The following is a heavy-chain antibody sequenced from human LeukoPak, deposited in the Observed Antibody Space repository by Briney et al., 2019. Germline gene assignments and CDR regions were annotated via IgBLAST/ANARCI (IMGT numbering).Heavy chain of an antibody. CDR2: IIPIFGTA. CDR1: GGTFSSYA. CDR3: ARSPSVVAAAIDY. V-gene: IGHV1-69*13. Sequence: ASVKVPCKASGGTFSSYAISWVRQAPGQGLEWMGGIIPIFGTANYAQKFQGRVTITADESTSTAYMELSSLRSEDTAVYYCARSPSVVAAAIDYWGQGTLVTVSS. J-gene: IGHJ4*02. D-gene: IGHD6-13*01.